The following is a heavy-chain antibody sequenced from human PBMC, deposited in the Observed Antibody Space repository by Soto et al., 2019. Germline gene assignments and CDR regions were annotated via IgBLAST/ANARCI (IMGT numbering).Heavy chain of an antibody. D-gene: IGHD6-6*01. CDR1: GGSFSGYY. V-gene: IGHV4-34*01. CDR2: INHSGST. Sequence: SGTLSRTCAVYGGSFSGYYWSWIRQPPGKGLEWIGEINHSGSTNYNPSLKSRVTISVDTSKNQFSLKLSSVTAADTAVYYCARAGSSLLSSDAFDIWGQGTMVTVS. J-gene: IGHJ3*02. CDR3: ARAGSSLLSSDAFDI.